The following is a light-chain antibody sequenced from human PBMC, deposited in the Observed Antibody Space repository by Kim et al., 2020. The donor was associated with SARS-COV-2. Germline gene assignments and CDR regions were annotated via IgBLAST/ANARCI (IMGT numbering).Light chain of an antibody. CDR3: SSYTSSCYV. V-gene: IGLV2-14*04. J-gene: IGLJ1*01. Sequence: PGQSITISCTGTSSDVGGYNYVSWYQQHPGKAPKLMIYDVSKRPSGVSNRFSGSKSGNTASLTISGLQAEDEADYYCSSYTSSCYVFGTGTKVTVL. CDR1: SSDVGGYNY. CDR2: DVS.